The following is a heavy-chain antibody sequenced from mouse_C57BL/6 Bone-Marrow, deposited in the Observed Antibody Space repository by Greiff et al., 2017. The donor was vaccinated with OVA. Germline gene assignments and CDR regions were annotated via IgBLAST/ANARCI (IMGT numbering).Heavy chain of an antibody. CDR1: GYTFTDYY. V-gene: IGHV1-26*01. Sequence: EVQLQQSGPELVKPGASVKISCKASGYTFTDYYMNWVKQSHGKSLEWIGDINPNNGGTSYNQKFKGKATFTVDKSSSTAYMELRSLTSEDSAVYYCARGWDRGYFDYWGQGTTLTVSS. J-gene: IGHJ2*01. CDR2: INPNNGGT. D-gene: IGHD4-1*01. CDR3: ARGWDRGYFDY.